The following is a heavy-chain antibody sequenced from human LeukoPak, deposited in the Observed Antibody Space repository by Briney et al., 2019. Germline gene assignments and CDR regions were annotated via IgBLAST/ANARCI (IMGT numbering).Heavy chain of an antibody. J-gene: IGHJ4*02. V-gene: IGHV3-74*01. D-gene: IGHD3-22*01. CDR3: AGYYYDSSGYIPGVY. CDR1: GFTFSSYW. Sequence: GGSLRLSCAASGFTFSSYWMHWVRQAPGKGLVWVSRINSDGSSTSYADSVKGQFTISRDNAKNTLYLQMNSLRADDTAVYYCAGYYYDSSGYIPGVYWGQGTLVTVSS. CDR2: INSDGSST.